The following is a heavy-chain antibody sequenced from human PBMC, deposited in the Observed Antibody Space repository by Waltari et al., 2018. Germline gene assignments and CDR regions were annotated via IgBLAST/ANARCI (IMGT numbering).Heavy chain of an antibody. CDR3: ARDGNGDYDWGVDY. D-gene: IGHD4-17*01. Sequence: QVQLVQSGAEVKKPGSSVKVSCKASGGTFSSYAISWVRQAPGQGLEWMGRIIPILGTANYAQKFQGRVTITADKSTSTAYMELSSLRSEDTAVYYCARDGNGDYDWGVDYWGQGTLVTVSS. J-gene: IGHJ4*02. CDR2: IIPILGTA. V-gene: IGHV1-69*08. CDR1: GGTFSSYA.